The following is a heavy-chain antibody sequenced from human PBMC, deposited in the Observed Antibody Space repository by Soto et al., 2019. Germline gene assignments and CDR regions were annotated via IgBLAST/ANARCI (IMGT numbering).Heavy chain of an antibody. J-gene: IGHJ6*02. V-gene: IGHV1-18*01. CDR1: GYIFVNYG. Sequence: QVQLVQSGDEVKKPGASVKVSCKASGYIFVNYGIAWVRQAPGQGLEWMGWISPYTGNTHSATKVQGRLTMTTDTSRITAYMEVGSLTSGDTAVYYCVMVDNYVTPTPQDVWGQGTTVTVSS. CDR2: ISPYTGNT. CDR3: VMVDNYVTPTPQDV. D-gene: IGHD3-16*01.